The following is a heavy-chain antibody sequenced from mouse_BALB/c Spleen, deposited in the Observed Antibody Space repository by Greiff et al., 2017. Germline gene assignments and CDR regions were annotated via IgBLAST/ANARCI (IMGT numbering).Heavy chain of an antibody. J-gene: IGHJ1*01. CDR1: GFTFSSYG. Sequence: EVKLVESGGDLVKPGGSLKLSCAASGFTFSSYGMSWVRQTPDKRLEWVATISSGGSYTYYPDSVKGRFTISRDNAKNTLYLQMSSLKSEDTAMYYCARQRGTTDWYFDVWGAGTTVTVSS. CDR3: ARQRGTTDWYFDV. D-gene: IGHD1-1*01. CDR2: ISSGGSYT. V-gene: IGHV5-6*01.